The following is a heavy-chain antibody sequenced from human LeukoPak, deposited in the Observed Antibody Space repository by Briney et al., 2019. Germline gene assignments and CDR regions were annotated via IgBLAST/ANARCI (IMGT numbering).Heavy chain of an antibody. V-gene: IGHV3-30*02. CDR2: IWYDGSHT. CDR3: AKDPLGYCTCASCRYLDS. CDR1: GFTFSSYG. D-gene: IGHD2-8*02. Sequence: GGSLRLSCAASGFTFSSYGMHWVRQVPGKGLEWVAFIWYDGSHTYYADSVKGRFTISRDNSKNTLYLQMNSLRAEDTAVFYCAKDPLGYCTCASCRYLDSWGQGTLVTVSS. J-gene: IGHJ5*01.